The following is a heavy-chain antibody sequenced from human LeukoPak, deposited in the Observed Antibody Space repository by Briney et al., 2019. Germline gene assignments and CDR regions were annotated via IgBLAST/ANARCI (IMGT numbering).Heavy chain of an antibody. V-gene: IGHV4-31*03. Sequence: KPSETLSLTCTVSGGSISSGGYYWSWIRQHPGKGLEWIGYIYYSGSTYYNPSLKSRVTISVDTSKNQFSLKLSSVTAADTAVYYCARDTTIQLWSVVDYWGQGTLVTVSS. CDR2: IYYSGST. CDR3: ARDTTIQLWSVVDY. CDR1: GGSISSGGYY. J-gene: IGHJ4*02. D-gene: IGHD5-18*01.